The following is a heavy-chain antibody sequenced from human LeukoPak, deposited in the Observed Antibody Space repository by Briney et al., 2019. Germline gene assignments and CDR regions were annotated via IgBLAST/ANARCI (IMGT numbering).Heavy chain of an antibody. Sequence: GASVKVSCKASGYTFTGYYMHWVRQAPGQGLEWMGRINPNSGGTNCAQKFQGRVTMTRDTSISTAYMEVNRLRSDDTAVYYCARAHYYDSSGYYSYFDYWGQGTLVTVSS. CDR3: ARAHYYDSSGYYSYFDY. V-gene: IGHV1-2*06. J-gene: IGHJ4*02. D-gene: IGHD3-22*01. CDR1: GYTFTGYY. CDR2: INPNSGGT.